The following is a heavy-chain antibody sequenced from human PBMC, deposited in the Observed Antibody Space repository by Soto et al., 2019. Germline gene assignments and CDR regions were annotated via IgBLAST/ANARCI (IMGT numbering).Heavy chain of an antibody. CDR2: FIPILGIA. CDR1: GGTFSSYT. CDR3: ARDGYSSGWYYFDY. V-gene: IGHV1-69*08. Sequence: QVQLVQSGAEVKKPGSSVKVSCKASGGTFSSYTISWVRQAPGQGLEWMGRFIPILGIANYAQKFQGRVTSTADKSTSTAYMELSSLRSEDTAVYYCARDGYSSGWYYFDYWGQGTLVTVSS. J-gene: IGHJ4*02. D-gene: IGHD6-19*01.